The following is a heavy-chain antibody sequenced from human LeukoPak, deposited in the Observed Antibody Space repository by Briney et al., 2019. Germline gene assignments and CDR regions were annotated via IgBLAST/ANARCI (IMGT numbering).Heavy chain of an antibody. J-gene: IGHJ4*02. Sequence: GASVNVSCKASGYTFTDCYMHWVRQAPGQGLEWIGWLNPNSGDTNHAQKFQGRVSMTRDSSISTAYMDLSDLRSDATAVYSCARGRNIEMTTMSGGSDYWGQGTLVTVSS. CDR3: ARGRNIEMTTMSGGSDY. CDR2: LNPNSGDT. CDR1: GYTFTDCY. D-gene: IGHD5-24*01. V-gene: IGHV1-2*02.